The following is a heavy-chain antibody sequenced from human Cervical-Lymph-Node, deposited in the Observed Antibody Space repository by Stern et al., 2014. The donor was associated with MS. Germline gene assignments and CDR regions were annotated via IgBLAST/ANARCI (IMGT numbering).Heavy chain of an antibody. V-gene: IGHV1-3*01. CDR3: ARDHGDRFYNHLYYYGLDV. CDR2: INSANGNT. J-gene: IGHJ6*02. D-gene: IGHD3-3*01. Sequence: QMQLVQSGAEVKKPGASVKVSCKASGYTFNNYAMSWVRQAPGQRLEWVAWINSANGNTKYSEKFQGRVTITTVTSASTAYMELSSLTYEDTAVYYCARDHGDRFYNHLYYYGLDVWGQGTTVTVS. CDR1: GYTFNNYA.